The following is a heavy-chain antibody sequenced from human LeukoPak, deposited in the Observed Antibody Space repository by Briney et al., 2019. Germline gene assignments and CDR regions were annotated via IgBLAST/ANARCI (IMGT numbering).Heavy chain of an antibody. CDR1: GFTFSSYS. D-gene: IGHD3-10*01. CDR3: ARDTSLLLWFGETRSARYYYYYGMDV. V-gene: IGHV3-21*01. CDR2: ISSSSSYI. Sequence: PGGSLRLSCAASGFTFSSYSMNWVRQAPGKGLEWVSSISSSSSYIYYADSVKGRFTISRDNAKNSLYLQMNSLRAEDTAVYYCARDTSLLLWFGETRSARYYYYYGMDVWGQGTTVTVSS. J-gene: IGHJ6*02.